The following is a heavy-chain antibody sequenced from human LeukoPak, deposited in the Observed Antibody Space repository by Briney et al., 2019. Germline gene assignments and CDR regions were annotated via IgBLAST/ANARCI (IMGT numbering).Heavy chain of an antibody. D-gene: IGHD4-23*01. CDR1: GGSISMYY. V-gene: IGHV4-4*07. Sequence: TETHSLICTVSGGSISMYYWSWIRQPAGKGLEWIGRINTSGSTTCNPSLKSRVTMSVVTSKNKFSLKMTSVTAADTAVYYCAREIATSGGNSTALDYWGQESLGSASS. CDR3: AREIATSGGNSTALDY. J-gene: IGHJ4*02. CDR2: INTSGST.